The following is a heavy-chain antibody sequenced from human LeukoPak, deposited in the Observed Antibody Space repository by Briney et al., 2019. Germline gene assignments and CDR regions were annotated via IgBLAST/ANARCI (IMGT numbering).Heavy chain of an antibody. CDR1: GFIFNNYG. Sequence: GGSLRLSCAASGFIFNNYGLIWVRQAPGKGLEWVSYISSSGSTIYYADSVRGRFTISRDNAKNSLYLQMNSLRAEDMAVYYCARRYGGYGDYWGQGTLVTVSS. D-gene: IGHD4-17*01. CDR3: ARRYGGYGDY. V-gene: IGHV3-48*04. CDR2: ISSSGSTI. J-gene: IGHJ4*02.